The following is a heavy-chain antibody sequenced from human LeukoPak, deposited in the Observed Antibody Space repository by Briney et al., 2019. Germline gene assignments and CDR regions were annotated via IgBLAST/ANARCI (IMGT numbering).Heavy chain of an antibody. CDR3: AKLGHSDGWYLGAFDI. CDR1: GGSITGHY. V-gene: IGHV4-59*08. J-gene: IGHJ3*02. D-gene: IGHD6-19*01. Sequence: SETLSLNCAVSGGSITGHYWNWIRQTPGMRLEWIGYTSYSRTTIYNSYFKGRATMSIDTSKNQLYLNLTSVTATDTAVYYCAKLGHSDGWYLGAFDIWGQGTTVIVSS. CDR2: TSYSRTT.